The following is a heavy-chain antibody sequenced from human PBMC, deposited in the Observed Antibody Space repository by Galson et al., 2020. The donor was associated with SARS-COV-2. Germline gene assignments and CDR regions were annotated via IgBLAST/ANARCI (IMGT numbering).Heavy chain of an antibody. CDR2: IYYSGGT. CDR3: ARVGGNDGWNWFDP. V-gene: IGHV4-59*01. J-gene: IGHJ5*02. Sequence: SETLSLTCSVSGGSMSKYYWSWIRQSPGKGLEWIGNIYYSGGTKYNPSLKSRASMSVDTAENQFSLKLNSVTAADTAVYYCARVGGNDGWNWFDPWGQGTLVTVSS. D-gene: IGHD1-1*01. CDR1: GGSMSKYY.